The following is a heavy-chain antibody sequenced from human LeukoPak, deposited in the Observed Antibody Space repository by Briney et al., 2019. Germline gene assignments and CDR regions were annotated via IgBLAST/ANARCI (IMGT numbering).Heavy chain of an antibody. D-gene: IGHD5-24*01. CDR3: ARLGITQDAFDI. CDR2: IYYSGST. CDR1: GDSISSSNFY. V-gene: IGHV4-39*07. J-gene: IGHJ3*02. Sequence: SETLSLTCTVSGDSISSSNFYWGWIRQPPGKGLEWIGSIYYSGSTYYNPSLKSRVTISVDTSKNQFSLNLSSVTAADTAVFYCARLGITQDAFDIWGQGTMVTVSS.